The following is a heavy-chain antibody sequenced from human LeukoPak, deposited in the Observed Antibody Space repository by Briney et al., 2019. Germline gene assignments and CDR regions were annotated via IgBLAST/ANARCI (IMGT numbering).Heavy chain of an antibody. CDR2: IYSDNT. D-gene: IGHD2-2*03. CDR3: AKDSHWILFDD. J-gene: IGHJ4*02. Sequence: GGSLRLSCTVSGLTVSSNSMSWVRQAPGKGLEWVSFIYSDNTHYSDSVKGRFTISRDNSKNTLYLQMNSLRAEDTAVYYCAKDSHWILFDDWGQGTLVTVSS. CDR1: GLTVSSNS. V-gene: IGHV3-53*01.